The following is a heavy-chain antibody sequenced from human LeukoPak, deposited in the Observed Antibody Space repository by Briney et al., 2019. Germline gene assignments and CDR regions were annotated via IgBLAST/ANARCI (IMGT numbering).Heavy chain of an antibody. V-gene: IGHV4-34*01. CDR3: ARARRRFDP. CDR1: GGSFSGYY. CDR2: INHSGST. Sequence: SETLSLTCAVYGGSFSGYYWSWIRQPPGKGLEWIGEINHSGSTNYNPPLKSRVTISVDTSKNQFSLKLSSVTAADTAVYYCARARRRFDPWGQGTLVTVSS. J-gene: IGHJ5*02.